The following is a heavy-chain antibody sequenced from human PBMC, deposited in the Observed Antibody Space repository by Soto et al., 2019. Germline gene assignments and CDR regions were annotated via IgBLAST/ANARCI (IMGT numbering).Heavy chain of an antibody. D-gene: IGHD4-17*01. J-gene: IGHJ4*02. CDR3: ARDWVGDPLDY. CDR2: INATGGST. V-gene: IGHV1-46*01. Sequence: QVQLVQSGAEVKRPGASVKVSCKASGYTFTRYYMHWVRQAPGQGLEWMGIINATGGSTAYAQKFQGKVTITRDTSTRPVYMELTYLRSDDTAVYFCARDWVGDPLDYWGQGTLVTVSS. CDR1: GYTFTRYY.